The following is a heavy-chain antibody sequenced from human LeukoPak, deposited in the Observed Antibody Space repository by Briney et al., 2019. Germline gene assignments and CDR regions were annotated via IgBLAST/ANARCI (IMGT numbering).Heavy chain of an antibody. V-gene: IGHV4-39*01. CDR1: GGSISSSSYY. Sequence: SETLSLTCTVSGGSISSSSYYWGWIRQPPGKGLEWIGSIYYSGSTYHNPSLKSRVTISVDTSKNQFSLKMRSVTAADTAVYYCASRSLFYDSSGYYWWGQGTLVTVSS. J-gene: IGHJ4*02. D-gene: IGHD3-22*01. CDR2: IYYSGST. CDR3: ASRSLFYDSSGYYW.